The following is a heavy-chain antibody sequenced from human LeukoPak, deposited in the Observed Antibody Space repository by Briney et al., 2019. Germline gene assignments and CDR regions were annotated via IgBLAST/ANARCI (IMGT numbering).Heavy chain of an antibody. V-gene: IGHV3-30*18. J-gene: IGHJ4*02. CDR1: GFTFSSYG. CDR2: ISYDGSNK. D-gene: IGHD3-22*01. Sequence: GGSLRLSCAASGFTFSSYGMHWVRQAPGKGLEWVAVISYDGSNKYYADSVKGRFTISRDNSKNTLYLQMNSLRAEDTAVYYCAKDDYYDSSGYSYYFDYWGQGTLVTVSS. CDR3: AKDDYYDSSGYSYYFDY.